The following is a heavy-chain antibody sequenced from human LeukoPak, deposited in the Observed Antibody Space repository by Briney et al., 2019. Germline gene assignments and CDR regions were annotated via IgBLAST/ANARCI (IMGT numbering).Heavy chain of an antibody. V-gene: IGHV1-18*01. D-gene: IGHD1-26*01. CDR1: GYTFTSYG. CDR3: ARDVGATKPSWFDP. Sequence: ASVKVSCKASGYTFTSYGISWVRQAPGQGLEWMGWISAYNGNTNYAQKLQGRVTMTTDTSTSTAYMELRSLRSDDTAVYYCARDVGATKPSWFDPWGQGTLVTVSS. J-gene: IGHJ5*02. CDR2: ISAYNGNT.